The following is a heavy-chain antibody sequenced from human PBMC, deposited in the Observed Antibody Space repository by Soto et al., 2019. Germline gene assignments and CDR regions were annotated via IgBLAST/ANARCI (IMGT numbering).Heavy chain of an antibody. J-gene: IGHJ4*02. V-gene: IGHV2-5*02. CDR2: IYWDDDK. D-gene: IGHD3-10*01. CDR1: GFSLSTSGVG. Sequence: SGPTLVNPTQTLTLTCTFSGFSLSTSGVGVGWIRQPPGKALEWLALIYWDDDKRYSPSLKSRLTITKDTSKNQVVLTMTNMDPVDTATYYCAHEGSGSYYNWGLYYFDYWGQGTLVTVSS. CDR3: AHEGSGSYYNWGLYYFDY.